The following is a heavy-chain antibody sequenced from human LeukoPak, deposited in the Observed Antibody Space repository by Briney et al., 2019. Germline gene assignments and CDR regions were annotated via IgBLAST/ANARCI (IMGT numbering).Heavy chain of an antibody. CDR3: ARLRRQQPVRQYYYGMDV. Sequence: SETLSLTCTVSGGSISSYYWSWIRQPPGKGLEWIGYIYYSGSTNYNPSLKSRVTISVDTSKNQFSLKLSSVTAADTAVYYCARLRRQQPVRQYYYGMDVWGQGTTVTVSS. CDR1: GGSISSYY. V-gene: IGHV4-59*08. D-gene: IGHD6-13*01. CDR2: IYYSGST. J-gene: IGHJ6*02.